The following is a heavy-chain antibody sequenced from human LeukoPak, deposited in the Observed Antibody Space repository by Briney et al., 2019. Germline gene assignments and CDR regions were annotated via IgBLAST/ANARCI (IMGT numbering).Heavy chain of an antibody. CDR2: ISAYNGNT. J-gene: IGHJ4*02. CDR1: GYTFTSYG. V-gene: IGHV1-18*01. Sequence: ASVKVSCRASGYTFTSYGISWVRQAPGQGLEWMGWISAYNGNTNFAQKLQGRVTMTTDTSTSTAYMDLRSLRSDDTAVYYCARDQAATNTQVRFCLDWGEGTLVTVSS. CDR3: ARDQAATNTQVRFCLD. D-gene: IGHD3-9*01.